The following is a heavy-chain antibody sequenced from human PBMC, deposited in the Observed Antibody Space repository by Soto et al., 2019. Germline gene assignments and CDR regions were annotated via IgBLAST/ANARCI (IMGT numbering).Heavy chain of an antibody. CDR1: GFTFSSYA. V-gene: IGHV3-23*01. J-gene: IGHJ6*02. Sequence: GGSLRLSCAASGFTFSSYAMSWVRQAPGKGLEWVSAISGSGGSTYYADSVKGRFTISRDNSKNTLYLQMNSLRAEDTAVYYCAKAEWLPPINYYYYGMDVWGQGTTVTVSS. CDR2: ISGSGGST. D-gene: IGHD6-19*01. CDR3: AKAEWLPPINYYYYGMDV.